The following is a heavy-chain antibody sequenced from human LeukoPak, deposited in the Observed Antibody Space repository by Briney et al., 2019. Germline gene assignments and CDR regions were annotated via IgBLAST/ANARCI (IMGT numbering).Heavy chain of an antibody. CDR1: RFTFSSYS. CDR3: ARDERLLSFLK. V-gene: IGHV3-23*01. J-gene: IGHJ4*02. CDR2: ISGSGGST. D-gene: IGHD3-3*01. Sequence: GGSLRLSCAASRFTFSSYSMNWVRQAPGKGLEWVSVISGSGGSTYYGDSVKGRFTISRDNSKNTLYLQMNSLRAEDTAVYYCARDERLLSFLKWGQGTLVTVSS.